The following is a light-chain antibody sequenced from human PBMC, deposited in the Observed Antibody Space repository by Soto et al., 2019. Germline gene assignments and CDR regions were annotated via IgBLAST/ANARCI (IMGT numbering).Light chain of an antibody. V-gene: IGKV4-1*01. CDR2: WAS. CDR3: QQYYSTPMYT. J-gene: IGKJ2*01. CDR1: QSVLYSSNNKNY. Sequence: DIVMTQSPDSLAVSLGERATINCKSSQSVLYSSNNKNYLAWYQQKPGQPPKLLIYWASTRESGVPDRFSGSSPGTYFTLTNTSLLSEDVAVYYCQQYYSTPMYTFGQGTKLEIK.